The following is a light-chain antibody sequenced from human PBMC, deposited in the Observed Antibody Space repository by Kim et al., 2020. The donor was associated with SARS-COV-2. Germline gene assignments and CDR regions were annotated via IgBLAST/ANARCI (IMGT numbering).Light chain of an antibody. J-gene: IGKJ2*01. CDR1: QSVSSNY. CDR3: QQYDTSPYT. Sequence: PGESATLSCRANQSVSSNYLAWYHQRPGQAPRLLIYLASTRATGAPDRFSGSGSGTDFTLTIRRLEPEDSGVFYCQQYDTSPYTFGQGTKVDIK. V-gene: IGKV3-20*01. CDR2: LAS.